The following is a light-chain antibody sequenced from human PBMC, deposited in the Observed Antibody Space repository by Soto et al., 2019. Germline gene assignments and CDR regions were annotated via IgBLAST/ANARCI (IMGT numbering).Light chain of an antibody. J-gene: IGKJ2*01. CDR1: QSISSW. V-gene: IGKV1-5*01. CDR2: DAS. CDR3: QQYYSYSFS. Sequence: DIQMTQSPSTLSASVGDRVIITCRASQSISSWLAWYQQKPGKAPKLLIYDASSLESGVPSRFSGSGSGTGFTLTIRSLEPDDFATYYRQQYYSYSFSFGQGTKVEIK.